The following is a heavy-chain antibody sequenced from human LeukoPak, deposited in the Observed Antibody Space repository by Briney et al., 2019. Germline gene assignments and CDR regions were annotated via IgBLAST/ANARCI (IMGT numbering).Heavy chain of an antibody. CDR1: GGSISSSNW. CDR2: IYHSGST. D-gene: IGHD6-13*01. J-gene: IGHJ6*04. Sequence: PSETLSLTCAVSGGSISSSNWWSWVRQPPGKGLEWIGEIYHSGSTNYNPSLKSRVTISVDKSKNQFSLKLSSVTAADTAVYYCARVVRQQLPHKLDYYYGMDVRGKGTTVTVSS. V-gene: IGHV4-4*02. CDR3: ARVVRQQLPHKLDYYYGMDV.